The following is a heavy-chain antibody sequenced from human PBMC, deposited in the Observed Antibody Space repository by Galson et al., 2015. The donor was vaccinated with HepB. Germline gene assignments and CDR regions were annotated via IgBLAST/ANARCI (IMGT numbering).Heavy chain of an antibody. Sequence: SLRLSCAASGFTFSSYAMHWVRQAPGKGLEYVSAISSNGGSTYYADSVKGRFTISRDNSKNTLYLQMSSLRAEDTAVYYCVTFFYDSSGYLGPWGQGTLVTVSS. D-gene: IGHD3-22*01. CDR1: GFTFSSYA. CDR3: VTFFYDSSGYLGP. CDR2: ISSNGGST. V-gene: IGHV3-64D*06. J-gene: IGHJ5*02.